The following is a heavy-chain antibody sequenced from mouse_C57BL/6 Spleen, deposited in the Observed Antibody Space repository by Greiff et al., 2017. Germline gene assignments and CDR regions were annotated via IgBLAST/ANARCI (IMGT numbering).Heavy chain of an antibody. D-gene: IGHD2-4*01. V-gene: IGHV5-9*01. Sequence: EVKLVESGGGLVKPGGSLKLSCAASGFTFSSYTMSWVRQTPEKRLEWVATISGGGGNTYYPDSVKGRFPISRDNAKNTLYLQMRSLRSEDTDLYYCARHRYDYDGGFAYWGQGTLVTVSA. CDR1: GFTFSSYT. CDR2: ISGGGGNT. CDR3: ARHRYDYDGGFAY. J-gene: IGHJ3*01.